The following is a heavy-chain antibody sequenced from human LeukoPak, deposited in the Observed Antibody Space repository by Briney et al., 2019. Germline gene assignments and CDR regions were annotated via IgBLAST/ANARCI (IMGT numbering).Heavy chain of an antibody. Sequence: GGSLRLSCAASVFTFSDYYMSWIRQAPGKGLEGVSYISSSGSTIYYADSVKGRFTISRDNTKNSLYLQMNSLRAEDTAVYYCAREEGSGSYRYYWGQGTLVTVTS. V-gene: IGHV3-11*01. CDR1: VFTFSDYY. CDR2: ISSSGSTI. CDR3: AREEGSGSYRYY. J-gene: IGHJ4*02. D-gene: IGHD3-10*01.